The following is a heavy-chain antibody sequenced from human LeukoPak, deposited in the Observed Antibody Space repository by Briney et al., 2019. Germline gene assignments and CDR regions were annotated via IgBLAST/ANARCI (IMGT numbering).Heavy chain of an antibody. CDR2: ISAYKGNT. D-gene: IGHD5-18*01. Sequence: ASVKVSCKASGYTFTSYGISWVRQAPGQGLEGMGWISAYKGNTNYAQKLQGRVTMTTDTSTSTAYMELRSLRSDDTAVYYCAVIRGYSSHDAFDIWGQGTMVTVSS. J-gene: IGHJ3*02. CDR3: AVIRGYSSHDAFDI. CDR1: GYTFTSYG. V-gene: IGHV1-18*01.